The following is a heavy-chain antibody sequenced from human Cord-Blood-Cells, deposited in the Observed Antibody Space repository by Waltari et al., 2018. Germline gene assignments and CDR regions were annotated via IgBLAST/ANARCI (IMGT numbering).Heavy chain of an antibody. CDR1: GFTFSSYW. V-gene: IGHV3-7*01. J-gene: IGHJ2*01. CDR2: IKQDGSEK. D-gene: IGHD5-12*01. CDR3: ASRLIVADYWYFDL. Sequence: EVQLVESGGGLVQPGGSLRLSCAASGFTFSSYWMSWVRQAPGKGLEWVANIKQDGSEKYDVDTVKGRFTISRDNAKNSLYLQMNSLRAEDTAVYYCASRLIVADYWYFDLWGRGTLVTVSS.